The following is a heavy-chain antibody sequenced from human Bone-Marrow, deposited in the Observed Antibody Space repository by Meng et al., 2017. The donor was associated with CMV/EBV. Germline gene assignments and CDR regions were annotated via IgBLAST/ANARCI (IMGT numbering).Heavy chain of an antibody. CDR1: GYGFTDFH. V-gene: IGHV1-2*02. CDR3: ARDDRMVRGVIITRYYGMDV. J-gene: IGHJ6*02. CDR2: INSNSGGT. D-gene: IGHD3-10*01. Sequence: ASVKVSCKASGYGFTDFHMHWVRQAPGQGLEWMGWINSNSGGTNYAQKFQGRVTMTRDTSISTAYMELSRLRSDDTAVYYCARDDRMVRGVIITRYYGMDVWGQGTTVTVSS.